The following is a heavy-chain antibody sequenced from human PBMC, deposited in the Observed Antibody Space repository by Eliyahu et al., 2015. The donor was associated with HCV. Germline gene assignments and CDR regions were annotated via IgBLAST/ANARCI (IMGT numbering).Heavy chain of an antibody. CDR3: TRGSSDHYYDNRHFDY. CDR1: GYTFTSYY. CDR2: INPSGGST. J-gene: IGHJ4*02. D-gene: IGHD3-22*01. V-gene: IGHV1-46*03. Sequence: QVQLVQSGAEVKKPGASVKVSCKASGYTFTSYYMXWVRQAPGQGLEWMGIINPSGGSTSYAQKFQGRVTMTRDTSTSTVYMELSSLRFEDTAVYYCTRGSSDHYYDNRHFDYWGQGTLVTVSS.